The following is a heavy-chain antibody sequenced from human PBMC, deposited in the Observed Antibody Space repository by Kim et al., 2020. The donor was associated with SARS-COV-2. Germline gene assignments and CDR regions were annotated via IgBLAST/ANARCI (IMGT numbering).Heavy chain of an antibody. CDR2: ISGSGGST. Sequence: GGSLRLSCAASGFTFSSYAMSWVRQAPGKGLEWVSAISGSGGSTYYADSVKGRFTISRDNSKNTLYLQMNSLRAEDTAVYYCAKDSAYYYDSSGYNAFDIWGQGTMVTVSS. V-gene: IGHV3-23*01. CDR1: GFTFSSYA. CDR3: AKDSAYYYDSSGYNAFDI. J-gene: IGHJ3*02. D-gene: IGHD3-22*01.